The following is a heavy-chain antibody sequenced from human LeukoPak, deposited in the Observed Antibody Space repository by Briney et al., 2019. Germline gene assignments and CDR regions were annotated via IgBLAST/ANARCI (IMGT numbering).Heavy chain of an antibody. V-gene: IGHV4-59*01. CDR3: ARDVDDDYYLDV. CDR2: INYSGIT. J-gene: IGHJ6*03. Sequence: SETLSLTCTVSGGSISNYYWSWIWQSPGKGLEWIGYINYSGITTYNPSLKSRVTISVDTSKNQFSLRLTSVTAADTAVYYCARDVDDDYYLDVWGKGTTVTVSS. CDR1: GGSISNYY. D-gene: IGHD2-15*01.